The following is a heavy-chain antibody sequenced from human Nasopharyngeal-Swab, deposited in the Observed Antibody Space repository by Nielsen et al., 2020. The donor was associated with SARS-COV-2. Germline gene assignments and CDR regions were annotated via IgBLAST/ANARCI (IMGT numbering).Heavy chain of an antibody. J-gene: IGHJ4*02. D-gene: IGHD3-16*01. CDR3: ARDGGAHNS. CDR1: GDRVPNDRVA. V-gene: IGHV6-1*01. Sequence: QIPSLTLSIPGDRVPNDRVAWNWIRHSPSSGLDWLGRTYYRSELYNDYAVPVKSRITIKPDPPTKQFSQQLNSVTPEDTAVYYCARDGGAHNSWGQGTLVTVSS. CDR2: TYYRSELYN.